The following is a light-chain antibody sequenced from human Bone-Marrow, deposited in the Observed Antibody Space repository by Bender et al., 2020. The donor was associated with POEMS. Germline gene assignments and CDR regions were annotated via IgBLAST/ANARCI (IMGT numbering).Light chain of an antibody. Sequence: QSVLTQPPSMSGAPGQRVTMSCTGSSSNIGAGYDVHWYQHFPGTTPKLLIYNNDIRRPGVPERFSGSKSDTSASLAITGLQADDEADYYCQSYDSSLSASVFGGGTKLTVL. CDR2: NND. V-gene: IGLV1-40*01. CDR3: QSYDSSLSASV. J-gene: IGLJ3*02. CDR1: SSNIGAGYD.